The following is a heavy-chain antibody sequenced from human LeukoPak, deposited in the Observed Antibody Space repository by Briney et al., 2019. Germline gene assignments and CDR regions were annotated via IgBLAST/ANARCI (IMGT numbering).Heavy chain of an antibody. CDR2: IYYSGST. V-gene: IGHV4-39*07. J-gene: IGHJ4*02. D-gene: IGHD1-26*01. CDR3: ASRNKWGPYYFDY. CDR1: GGSISSSSYY. Sequence: SETLSLTCTVSGGSISSSSYYWGWIRQPPGKGLEWIGSIYYSGSTYYNPSLKSRVTISVDTSKNQFSLKLSSVTAADTAVYYCASRNKWGPYYFDYWGQGTLVTVSS.